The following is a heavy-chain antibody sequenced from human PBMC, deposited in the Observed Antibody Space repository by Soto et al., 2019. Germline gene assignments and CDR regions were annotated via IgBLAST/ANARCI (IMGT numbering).Heavy chain of an antibody. J-gene: IGHJ5*02. CDR1: GGSISRGGYS. Sequence: PSETLSLTCAVSGGSISRGGYSWSWIRQPPGKGLEWIGYIYHSGSTYYNPYLKSRVTISVDRSKNQFSLKLSSVTAADTAVYYCARGEQIWPTGWFDLWGQGTLVTVSS. CDR3: ARGEQIWPTGWFDL. D-gene: IGHD5-18*01. V-gene: IGHV4-30-2*01. CDR2: IYHSGST.